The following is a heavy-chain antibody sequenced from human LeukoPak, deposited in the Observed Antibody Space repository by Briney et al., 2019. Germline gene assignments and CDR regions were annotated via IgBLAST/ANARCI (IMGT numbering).Heavy chain of an antibody. D-gene: IGHD2-15*01. V-gene: IGHV3-7*01. CDR1: GFMFSSYW. CDR3: ARVSIAGSTIAFDM. Sequence: GESLRLSCAASGFMFSSYWMTWVRQAPGKGLEWVANIKQDGSERHYVDSVKGRFTISKDNAKNSLYLQMDSLRVEDTAVYYCARVSIAGSTIAFDMWGQGTMVTVSS. J-gene: IGHJ3*02. CDR2: IKQDGSER.